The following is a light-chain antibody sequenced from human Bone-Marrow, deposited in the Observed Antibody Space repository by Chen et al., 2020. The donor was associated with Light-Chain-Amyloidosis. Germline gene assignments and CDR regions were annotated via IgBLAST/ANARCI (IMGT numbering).Light chain of an antibody. V-gene: IGKV3-11*01. J-gene: IGKJ5*01. Sequence: EVVLTQSPATLSLSPGDRATLSYRASQSVNRYLAWYQQRPGQAPRLLVFDASDRATGVPARFSGSGSGTDFSLTISSLESEDFAVYYCQQYGDRPPITFGQGTRLEIK. CDR2: DAS. CDR3: QQYGDRPPIT. CDR1: QSVNRY.